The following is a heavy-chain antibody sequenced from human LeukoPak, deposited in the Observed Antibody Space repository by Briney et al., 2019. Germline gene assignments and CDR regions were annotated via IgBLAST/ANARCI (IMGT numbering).Heavy chain of an antibody. CDR3: ARGGGLDV. D-gene: IGHD3-16*01. J-gene: IGHJ6*02. Sequence: GGSLRLSCAVSGFTFSGFWVSWSRQAPGKGLEWVASINSDGSEGYYADVVKGRFAISRDNAKNSLYLQMSNLRAEDTAVYFCARGGGLDVWGQGATVTVSS. V-gene: IGHV3-7*03. CDR1: GFTFSGFW. CDR2: INSDGSEG.